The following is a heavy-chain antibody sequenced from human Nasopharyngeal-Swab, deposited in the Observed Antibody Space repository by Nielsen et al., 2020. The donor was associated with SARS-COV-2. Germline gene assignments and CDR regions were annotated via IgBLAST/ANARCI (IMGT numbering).Heavy chain of an antibody. CDR1: VYTFTSYD. Sequence: ASVKVSCKASVYTFTSYDINWVRQATGQGLEWMGWMNPNSGNTGYAQKFQGRVTMTRNTSISTAYMELSSLRSEDTAVYYCARAGRIIELFDYWGQGTLVTVSS. J-gene: IGHJ4*02. D-gene: IGHD3-16*02. CDR2: MNPNSGNT. V-gene: IGHV1-8*01. CDR3: ARAGRIIELFDY.